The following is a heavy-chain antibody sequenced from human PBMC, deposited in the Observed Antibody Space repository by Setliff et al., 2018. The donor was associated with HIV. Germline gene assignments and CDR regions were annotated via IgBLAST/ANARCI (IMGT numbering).Heavy chain of an antibody. V-gene: IGHV3-7*01. D-gene: IGHD3-10*01. J-gene: IGHJ3*02. Sequence: GGSLRLSCGASGFTLSRCWMNWVRQAPGKGLEWVGNIKQDGSEKYYVDSVKGRFTISRDNAKNSLYLQMNSLRADDTAMYYCACPKEGYSGSGGAFQIWGQGTMVTVSS. CDR1: GFTLSRCW. CDR3: ACPKEGYSGSGGAFQI. CDR2: IKQDGSEK.